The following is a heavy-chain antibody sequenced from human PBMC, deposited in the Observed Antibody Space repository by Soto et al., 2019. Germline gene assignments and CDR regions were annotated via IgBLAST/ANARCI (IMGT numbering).Heavy chain of an antibody. D-gene: IGHD3-3*01. Sequence: PGGSLRLPCAASGFTFSNYAINWVRQAPGKGLEWVSGISGSGSSTYYADSVKGRFTISRDNSKNRMYLQVHSLRAEDTAAYYCAKAVTISGSFYYGMDVWGQGTTVTVSS. CDR3: AKAVTISGSFYYGMDV. CDR1: GFTFSNYA. V-gene: IGHV3-23*01. CDR2: ISGSGSST. J-gene: IGHJ6*02.